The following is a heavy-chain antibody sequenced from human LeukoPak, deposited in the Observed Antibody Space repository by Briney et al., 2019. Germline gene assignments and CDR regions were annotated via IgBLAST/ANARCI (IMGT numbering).Heavy chain of an antibody. V-gene: IGHV1-18*01. J-gene: IGHJ6*03. D-gene: IGHD3-10*01. CDR3: ARDGPIPDMVRGVIAYMDV. CDR2: ISAYNGNT. Sequence: ASVKVSCKASGYTFTSYGISWVRQAPGQGLEWMGWISAYNGNTNYAQKLQGGVTMTTDTSTSTAYMEPRSLRSDDTAVYYCARDGPIPDMVRGVIAYMDVWGKGTTVTVSS. CDR1: GYTFTSYG.